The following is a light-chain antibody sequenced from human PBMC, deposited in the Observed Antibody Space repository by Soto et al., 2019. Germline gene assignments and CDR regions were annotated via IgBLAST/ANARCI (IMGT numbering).Light chain of an antibody. Sequence: EIVLTQSPATLSVSPGESGTLSCRASQDVRNNLAWYQQKPGQAPRLLVYDASTTATGIPARFSGSGSGTDFTLSISSLQSEDFAVYFCQHYNGWPITFGQGTRLDIQ. J-gene: IGKJ5*01. CDR1: QDVRNN. V-gene: IGKV3D-15*01. CDR3: QHYNGWPIT. CDR2: DAS.